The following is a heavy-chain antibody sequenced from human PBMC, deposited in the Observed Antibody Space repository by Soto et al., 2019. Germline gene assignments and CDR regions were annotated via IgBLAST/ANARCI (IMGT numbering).Heavy chain of an antibody. V-gene: IGHV3-48*01. J-gene: IGHJ5*02. CDR2: ISSSSSTI. Sequence: GGSLRLSCAASGFTFSSYSMNWVRQAPGKGLEWVSYISSSSSTIYYADSVKGRFTISRDNAKNSLYLQMNSLRAEDTAVYYCARDSESSSWYQPNWFDPWGQGTLVTVSS. CDR3: ARDSESSSWYQPNWFDP. D-gene: IGHD6-13*01. CDR1: GFTFSSYS.